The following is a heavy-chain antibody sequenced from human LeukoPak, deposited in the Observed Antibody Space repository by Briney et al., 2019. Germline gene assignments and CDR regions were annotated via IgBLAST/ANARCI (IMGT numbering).Heavy chain of an antibody. D-gene: IGHD2-2*01. CDR2: INPNSGGT. J-gene: IGHJ4*02. V-gene: IGHV1-2*02. CDR3: ARGRVQVPAAHAPSDY. Sequence: ASVKVSCKASGYTFTGYYMHWVRQAPGQGLEWMGWINPNSGGTNYAQKFQGRVTMTRDTSISTAYVELSRLRSDDTAVYYCARGRVQVPAAHAPSDYWGQGTLVTVSS. CDR1: GYTFTGYY.